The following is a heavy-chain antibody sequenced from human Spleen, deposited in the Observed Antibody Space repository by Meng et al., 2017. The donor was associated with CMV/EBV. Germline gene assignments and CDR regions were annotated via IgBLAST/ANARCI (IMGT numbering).Heavy chain of an antibody. CDR2: IKQDGSAK. J-gene: IGHJ6*02. CDR3: ARGTYYDIWSGTTMDV. V-gene: IGHV3-7*04. CDR1: GFPFNSYW. Sequence: GGSLRLSCVASGFPFNSYWMSWVRQAPGKGLEWVANIKQDGSAKYYVDSMKGRFTISRDNAKKSLYLQMNSLSAEDTAVYYCARGTYYDIWSGTTMDVWGQGTTVTVSS. D-gene: IGHD3-3*01.